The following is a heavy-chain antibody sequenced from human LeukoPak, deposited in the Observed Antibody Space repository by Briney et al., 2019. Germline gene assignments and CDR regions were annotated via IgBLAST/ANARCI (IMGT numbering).Heavy chain of an antibody. CDR2: IYYSGST. CDR1: GGAISSGGYY. J-gene: IGHJ4*02. D-gene: IGHD3-10*01. CDR3: ARVGYYYGSGSLRAQYYFDY. Sequence: SETLSLTCTVPGGAISSGGYYWSWIRQHPGKGLGWIGYIYYSGSTYYNPSLKSRVTISGDTSKTQFSLKLSSVTAADTAVYYCARVGYYYGSGSLRAQYYFDYWGQGTLVTVSS. V-gene: IGHV4-31*03.